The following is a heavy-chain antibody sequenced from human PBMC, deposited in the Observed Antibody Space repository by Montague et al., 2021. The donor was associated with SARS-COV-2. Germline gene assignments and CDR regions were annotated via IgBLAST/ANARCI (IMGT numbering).Heavy chain of an antibody. CDR2: ISSSGSTI. Sequence: SLRLSCAASGFPFSSYEMNWVRQAPGKGLEWVSYISSSGSTIYYADSVKGRFTISRDNAKNSLYLQMNSLGAEDTAVYHCARDLVVRGVIIIADYYYYSGIDVWGQGTTVTVSS. D-gene: IGHD3-10*01. V-gene: IGHV3-48*03. CDR3: ARDLVVRGVIIIADYYYYSGIDV. J-gene: IGHJ6*02. CDR1: GFPFSSYE.